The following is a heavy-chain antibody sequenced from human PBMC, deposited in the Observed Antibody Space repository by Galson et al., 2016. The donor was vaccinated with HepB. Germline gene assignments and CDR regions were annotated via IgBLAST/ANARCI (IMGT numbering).Heavy chain of an antibody. CDR2: TYFRSKWYS. D-gene: IGHD6-6*01. Sequence: CAISGDSVSSNTAAWNWIRQSPSRGLEWLGRTYFRSKWYSDYTMSVKSRIIISPDTSKNQFSLQLNSATPEDTAVYYCARDVGSTLAARSFDYWGQGTLVTVSS. J-gene: IGHJ4*02. CDR1: GDSVSSNTAA. V-gene: IGHV6-1*01. CDR3: ARDVGSTLAARSFDY.